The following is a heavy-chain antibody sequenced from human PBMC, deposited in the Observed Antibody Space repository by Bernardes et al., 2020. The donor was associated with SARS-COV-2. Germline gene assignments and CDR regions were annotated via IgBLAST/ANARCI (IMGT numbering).Heavy chain of an antibody. CDR2: IKSKTDDGST. D-gene: IGHD6-19*01. V-gene: IGHV3-15*01. CDR3: ATELKPETSSGWYFGCFH. Sequence: GGSLRLSCAASGFTFSNAWMTWVRQAPGKGLEWVGRIKSKTDDGSTHYAAPVKGRFTISRDDSKNTLYLQMNSLITEDTAVYFCATELKPETSSGWYFGCFHWGQGALVTVSS. CDR1: GFTFSNAW. J-gene: IGHJ4*02.